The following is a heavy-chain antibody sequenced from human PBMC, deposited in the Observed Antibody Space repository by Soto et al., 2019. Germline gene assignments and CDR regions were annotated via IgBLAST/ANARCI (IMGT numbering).Heavy chain of an antibody. Sequence: SHTPSLTCAISGDRVSSNSAAWNWIRQSPSRGLEWLGMTYYRSKWYNDYAVSVKSRITINPDTSKNQFSLQLNSVTPEDTAVYYSPTPSRSFYKFWSGYYYYHGMAVWDQETTATVSS. CDR2: TYYRSKWYN. J-gene: IGHJ6*02. CDR3: PTPSRSFYKFWSGYYYYHGMAV. V-gene: IGHV6-1*01. D-gene: IGHD3-3*01. CDR1: GDRVSSNSAA.